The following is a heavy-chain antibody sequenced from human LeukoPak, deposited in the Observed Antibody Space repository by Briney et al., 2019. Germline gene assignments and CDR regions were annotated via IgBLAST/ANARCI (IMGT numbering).Heavy chain of an antibody. V-gene: IGHV1-18*01. CDR3: ARGDLGYCSGGSCYPSPDFDY. CDR2: ISAYNGNT. J-gene: IGHJ4*02. CDR1: GYTFTSYD. D-gene: IGHD2-15*01. Sequence: EASVKVSCKASGYTFTSYDISWVRQAPGQGLEWMGWISAYNGNTNYAQKLQGRVTMTTDTSTSTAYMELRSLRSDDTAVYYCARGDLGYCSGGSCYPSPDFDYWGQGTLVTVSS.